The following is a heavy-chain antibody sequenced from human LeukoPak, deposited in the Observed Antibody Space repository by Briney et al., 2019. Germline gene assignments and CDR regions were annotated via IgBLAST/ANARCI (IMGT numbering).Heavy chain of an antibody. CDR2: IPFDESHR. D-gene: IGHD6-13*01. Sequence: GGSLRLSCGASGFTFRIYRTQGLRQSPGKGREGVAVIPFDESHRYYADSVKGRFTISRENSKNRLFLQMNSLRAEDTALYYCARWDIPTADIDYWGQGTLVTVSS. J-gene: IGHJ4*02. V-gene: IGHV3-33*01. CDR3: ARWDIPTADIDY. CDR1: GFTFRIYR.